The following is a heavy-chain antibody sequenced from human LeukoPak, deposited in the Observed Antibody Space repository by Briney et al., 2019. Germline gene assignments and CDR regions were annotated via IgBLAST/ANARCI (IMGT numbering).Heavy chain of an antibody. D-gene: IGHD2-21*02. V-gene: IGHV1-8*01. CDR3: ARGFRVVTPTQGDDY. Sequence: GASVKVSCKASGYSFTTYDINWVRQATGQGLEWMGWTDPNSGNTGYAQKFQGRVTMTRNTSISTAYMELSSLRSEDTAVYYCARGFRVVTPTQGDDYWGQGTLLTVSS. CDR1: GYSFTTYD. CDR2: TDPNSGNT. J-gene: IGHJ4*02.